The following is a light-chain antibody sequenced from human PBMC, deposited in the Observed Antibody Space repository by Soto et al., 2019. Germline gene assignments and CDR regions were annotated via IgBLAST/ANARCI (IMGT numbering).Light chain of an antibody. V-gene: IGLV1-51*01. Sequence: QSVLTQPPSVSAAPGQQVTISCSGRSSNIGSNYVSWYQQLPGTAPKLLIYDDNKRPSGIPDRFSGSKSGTSATLGITGLQTGDEADYYCGTWDNGLGAGVFGGGTKLTVL. CDR1: SSNIGSNY. CDR3: GTWDNGLGAGV. J-gene: IGLJ2*01. CDR2: DDN.